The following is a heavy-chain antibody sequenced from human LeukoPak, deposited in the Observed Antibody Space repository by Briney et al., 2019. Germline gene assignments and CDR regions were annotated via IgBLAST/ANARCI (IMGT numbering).Heavy chain of an antibody. CDR3: ARGANEGWFDP. CDR1: GFTFSSYA. J-gene: IGHJ5*02. V-gene: IGHV3-30*01. Sequence: GGSLRLSCAASGFTFSSYAMHWVRQAPGKGLEWVAVISYDGSNKYYADSVKGRFTISRDNSKNTLYLQMNSLRAEDTAVYYCARGANEGWFDPWGQETLVTVSS. D-gene: IGHD1-1*01. CDR2: ISYDGSNK.